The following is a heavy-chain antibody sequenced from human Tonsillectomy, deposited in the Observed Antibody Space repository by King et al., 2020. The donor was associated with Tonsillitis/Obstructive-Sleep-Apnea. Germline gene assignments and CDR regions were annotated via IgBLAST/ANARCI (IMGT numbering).Heavy chain of an antibody. CDR3: ARGEAPTYYDFWSGPSYYYYMDV. Sequence: QLVQSGAEVKKPGSSVKVSCKASGGTFRSHAIGWVRQAPGQGLEWMGRIIPMLEITNYAQKFQGRVTITADKTTNTVYMELSSLSSEDTAVYYCARGEAPTYYDFWSGPSYYYYMDVWGKGTTVTVSS. CDR1: GGTFRSHA. D-gene: IGHD3-3*01. J-gene: IGHJ6*03. V-gene: IGHV1-69*04. CDR2: IIPMLEIT.